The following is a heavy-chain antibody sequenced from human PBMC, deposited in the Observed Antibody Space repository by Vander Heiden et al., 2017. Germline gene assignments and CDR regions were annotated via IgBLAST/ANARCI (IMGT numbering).Heavy chain of an antibody. J-gene: IGHJ4*02. D-gene: IGHD3-22*01. V-gene: IGHV3-53*01. CDR3: AKTAGSDSSGYYYDF. CDR1: GLTVSSNY. CDR2: LYSSGTT. Sequence: EVQPVASGGGLIEPGGSLRLSCAASGLTVSSNYMTWVRQAPGKGLEWVSVLYSSGTTYYADSMEGRFIISRDNSKNTLYLQMNSLRAEDTAVYYCAKTAGSDSSGYYYDFWGQGTLVTVSS.